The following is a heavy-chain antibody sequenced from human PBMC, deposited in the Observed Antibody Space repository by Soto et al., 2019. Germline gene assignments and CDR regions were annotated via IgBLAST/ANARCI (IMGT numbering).Heavy chain of an antibody. J-gene: IGHJ3*02. CDR2: IIPILGGA. D-gene: IGHD2-21*02. CDR1: GDTFSSYT. Sequence: QVQLVQSGAEVKKPGSSVKVSCKASGDTFSSYTLSWVRQAPGQVIEWMGRIIPILGGADYAQKFQGRVTFTADKSTSTAYMELSSLRPEETAVYYCARPSKSSVVVTATKTVNDAFDIWGQGTLVSVSS. CDR3: ARPSKSSVVVTATKTVNDAFDI. V-gene: IGHV1-69*02.